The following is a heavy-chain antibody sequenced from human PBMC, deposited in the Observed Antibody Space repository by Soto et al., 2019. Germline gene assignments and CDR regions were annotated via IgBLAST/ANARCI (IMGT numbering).Heavy chain of an antibody. V-gene: IGHV4-59*01. D-gene: IGHD6-6*01. J-gene: IGHJ6*02. CDR1: GGSIISYY. Sequence: PSETLSLTCTVSGGSIISYYCILIRHPPFKGLEWIGYIYYSGSTNYNPSLKSRVTISVDTSKNQFSLKLSSVTAADTAVYYCARVGIVAARGYYYGMDVWGQGTTVTVSS. CDR2: IYYSGST. CDR3: ARVGIVAARGYYYGMDV.